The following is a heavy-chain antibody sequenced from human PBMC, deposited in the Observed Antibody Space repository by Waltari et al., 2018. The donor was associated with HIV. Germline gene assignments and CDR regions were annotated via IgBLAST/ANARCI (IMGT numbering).Heavy chain of an antibody. J-gene: IGHJ2*01. Sequence: QVQLVQSGAEVKKPGASVKVSCKVSGYTFTSYYMHWVRQAPGQGLEWMGIINPSGGSTSYAQKFQGRVTMTRDTSTSTVYMELSSLRSEDTAVYYCARSLGQQLVHWYFDLWGRGTLVTVSS. D-gene: IGHD6-6*01. CDR3: ARSLGQQLVHWYFDL. CDR2: INPSGGST. CDR1: GYTFTSYY. V-gene: IGHV1-46*01.